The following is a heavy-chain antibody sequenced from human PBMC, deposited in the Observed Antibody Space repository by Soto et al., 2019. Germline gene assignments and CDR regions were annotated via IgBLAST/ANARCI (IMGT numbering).Heavy chain of an antibody. V-gene: IGHV4-39*01. D-gene: IGHD5-12*01. CDR1: GGSISSYY. CDR2: ISYHWGT. J-gene: IGHJ4*01. CDR3: ARQPRLIYADYFDF. Sequence: SETLSLTCAVSGGSISSYYWGWIRQPPGKGLEWIGSISYHWGTSFNPSLQSRLAISVDASKNQFSLKLSSVTTSDTAVYFCARQPRLIYADYFDFWGRGTPVTVSS.